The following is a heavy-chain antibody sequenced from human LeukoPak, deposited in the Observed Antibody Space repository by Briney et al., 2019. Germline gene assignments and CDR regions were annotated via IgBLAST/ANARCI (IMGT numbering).Heavy chain of an antibody. CDR2: IYYSGST. D-gene: IGHD3-9*01. Sequence: PSETLSLTCTVSGGSISSYYWSWIRQPPGRGLEWIGYIYYSGSTNYNPSLKSRVTISVVTSKNQFSLKLSSVTAADTAVYYCARVRHDILTGYSKGDYYFDYWGQGTLVTVSS. CDR1: GGSISSYY. V-gene: IGHV4-59*01. CDR3: ARVRHDILTGYSKGDYYFDY. J-gene: IGHJ4*02.